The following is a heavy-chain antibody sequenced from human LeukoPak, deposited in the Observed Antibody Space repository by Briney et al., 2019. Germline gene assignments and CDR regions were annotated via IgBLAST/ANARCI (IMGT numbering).Heavy chain of an antibody. CDR2: IRSKAYGGTT. CDR3: TRVYYDYVWGSYRYNKFCDFDY. J-gene: IGHJ4*02. D-gene: IGHD3-16*02. Sequence: QPGRSLRLSCTASGFTFGDYAMSWVRQAPRKGLEWVGFIRSKAYGGTTEYAASVKGRFTISRDDSKSIAYLQMNSLKPEDTAVYYCTRVYYDYVWGSYRYNKFCDFDYWGQGTLGTVSS. V-gene: IGHV3-49*04. CDR1: GFTFGDYA.